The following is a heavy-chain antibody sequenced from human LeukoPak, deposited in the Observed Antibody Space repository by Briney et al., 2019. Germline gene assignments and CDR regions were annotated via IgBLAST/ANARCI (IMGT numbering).Heavy chain of an antibody. Sequence: GGSLRLSCAASGFTFSSYSMNWVRQAPGKGLEWVSSISSSSSYIYYADSVKGRFTISRDNAKNSLYLQMNSLRAEDTAVYYCARPNRAVAGNNWFDPWGQGTLVTVSS. J-gene: IGHJ5*02. CDR2: ISSSSSYI. D-gene: IGHD6-19*01. V-gene: IGHV3-21*04. CDR1: GFTFSSYS. CDR3: ARPNRAVAGNNWFDP.